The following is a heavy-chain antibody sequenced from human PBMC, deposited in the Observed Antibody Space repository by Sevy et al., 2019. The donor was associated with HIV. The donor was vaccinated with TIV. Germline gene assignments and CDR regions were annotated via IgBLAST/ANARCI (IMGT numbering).Heavy chain of an antibody. Sequence: GGSLRLSCSASGFTFSSYAMHWVRQAPGKGLEYVSAISSNGGSTYYADSVKGRFTISRDNSKNTLYLQMSSLRAEDTSVYYCVKPSGVRYFDWLFLDYGGQGTLVTVSS. D-gene: IGHD3-9*01. CDR3: VKPSGVRYFDWLFLDY. CDR1: GFTFSSYA. CDR2: ISSNGGST. J-gene: IGHJ4*02. V-gene: IGHV3-64D*06.